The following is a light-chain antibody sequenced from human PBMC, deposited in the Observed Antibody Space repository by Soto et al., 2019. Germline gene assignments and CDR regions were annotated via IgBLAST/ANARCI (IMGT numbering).Light chain of an antibody. CDR3: SSYTAFTTYV. Sequence: QPASVSGSPGQSITISCTGTNSDVGAYSYVSWYQQYPGKAPKLLIYDVGARPSGISDRFSGSKSGNTASLTISGLQAEDEADYYCSSYTAFTTYVFGSGTKVTVL. CDR1: NSDVGAYSY. CDR2: DVG. J-gene: IGLJ1*01. V-gene: IGLV2-14*03.